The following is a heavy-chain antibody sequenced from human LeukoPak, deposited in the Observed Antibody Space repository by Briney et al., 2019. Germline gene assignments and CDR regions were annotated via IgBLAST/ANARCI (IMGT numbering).Heavy chain of an antibody. D-gene: IGHD2-15*01. CDR3: ARDPYGSGYYFDY. Sequence: GGSLRLSCAASGFIFSSYLMIGVRQAPGKGLEWVSSISSSSSYIYYADSVKGRFTISRDNAKNSLYLQMNSLGAEDTAVYYCARDPYGSGYYFDYWGQGTLVTVSS. CDR1: GFIFSSYL. CDR2: ISSSSSYI. V-gene: IGHV3-21*01. J-gene: IGHJ4*02.